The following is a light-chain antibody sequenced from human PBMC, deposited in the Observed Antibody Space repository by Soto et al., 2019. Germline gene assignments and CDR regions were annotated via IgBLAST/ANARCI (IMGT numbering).Light chain of an antibody. CDR1: QSVSSN. J-gene: IGKJ1*01. V-gene: IGKV3-15*01. Sequence: EVFVTLSPNTLSVSPGERATLSCRASQSVSSNLAWYQQKPGQAPSLLIYGAFTRATGIPARFSGTGSGTEFTLTISSLQSEDFALYYCQHYEDLPLTFGQGSMV. CDR2: GAF. CDR3: QHYEDLPLT.